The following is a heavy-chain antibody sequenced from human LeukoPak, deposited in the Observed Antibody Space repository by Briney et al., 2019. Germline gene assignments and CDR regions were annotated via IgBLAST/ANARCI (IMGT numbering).Heavy chain of an antibody. Sequence: GGSLRLSCAASGFTFSSYGMTWVRQAPGKGLEWVPSISSSSSYIYYADSVKGRFTISRDNAKNSLYLQMNSLRAEDTAVYYCARGGYSSSSDFDYWGQGTLVTVSS. CDR2: ISSSSSYI. D-gene: IGHD6-6*01. CDR1: GFTFSSYG. J-gene: IGHJ4*02. CDR3: ARGGYSSSSDFDY. V-gene: IGHV3-21*01.